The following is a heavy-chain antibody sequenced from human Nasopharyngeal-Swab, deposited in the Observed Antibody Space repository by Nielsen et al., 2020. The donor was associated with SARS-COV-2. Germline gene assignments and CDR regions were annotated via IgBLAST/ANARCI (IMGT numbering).Heavy chain of an antibody. D-gene: IGHD3-10*01. CDR1: GGSISSGGYY. Sequence: LRLSCTVSGGSISSGGYYWSWIRQHPGKGLEWIGYIYYSGSTYYNPSLKSRVTISVDTSKNQFSLKLSSVTAADTAVYYSARGLLRYYDSGSSPTPPDYWGQGTLVTVSS. J-gene: IGHJ4*02. CDR2: IYYSGST. V-gene: IGHV4-31*03. CDR3: ARGLLRYYDSGSSPTPPDY.